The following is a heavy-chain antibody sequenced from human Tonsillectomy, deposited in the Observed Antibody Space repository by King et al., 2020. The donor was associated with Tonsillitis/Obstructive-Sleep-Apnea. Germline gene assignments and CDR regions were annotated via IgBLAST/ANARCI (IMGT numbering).Heavy chain of an antibody. CDR1: GFTFSDYF. CDR3: GCRTPLEWLLY. J-gene: IGHJ4*02. D-gene: IGHD3-3*01. Sequence: VQLVESGGDLVKPGGSLRLSCAASGFTFSDYFMSWIRQAPGKGLEWVSFISSSGSTVYYGASVKGRFTISRDNAKNSLYLQMNSLRAEDTAVYYCGCRTPLEWLLYWGQGTLVTVSS. V-gene: IGHV3-11*01. CDR2: ISSSGSTV.